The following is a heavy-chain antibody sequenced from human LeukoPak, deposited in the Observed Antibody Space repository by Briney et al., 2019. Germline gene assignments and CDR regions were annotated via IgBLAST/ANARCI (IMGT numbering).Heavy chain of an antibody. CDR1: GGSISSSSYY. J-gene: IGHJ4*02. D-gene: IGHD3-3*01. Sequence: SETLSLTCTVSGGSISSSSYYWGWIRQPPGKGLEWIGGIYYSGSTYYNPSLKSRVTISVDTSKNQFSLKLSSVTAADTAVYYCARVYYSKDFWSGYYSTSHFDYWGQGTLVTVSS. CDR3: ARVYYSKDFWSGYYSTSHFDY. CDR2: IYYSGST. V-gene: IGHV4-39*01.